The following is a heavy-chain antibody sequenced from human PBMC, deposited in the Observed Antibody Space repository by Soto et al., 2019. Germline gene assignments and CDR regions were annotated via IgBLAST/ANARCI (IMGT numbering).Heavy chain of an antibody. CDR3: ASNRGYARLDY. CDR1: GFTFSSYA. D-gene: IGHD5-12*01. CDR2: ISSDGGGT. J-gene: IGHJ4*02. V-gene: IGHV3-64*01. Sequence: EVQLVESGGGLVQPGGSLRLSCAASGFTFSSYAMHWVRQAPGKGLEYVSAISSDGGGTYYGNSVKGTFTISRDNSKNTLYLQMGGLNGDDMAVYYCASNRGYARLDYWGQGMVVTVSS.